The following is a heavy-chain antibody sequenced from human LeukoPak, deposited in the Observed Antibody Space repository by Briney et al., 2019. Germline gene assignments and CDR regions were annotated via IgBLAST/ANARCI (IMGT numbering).Heavy chain of an antibody. CDR1: GYSFTSYW. D-gene: IGHD3-9*01. V-gene: IGHV5-10-1*01. CDR3: ARAGYDILTGLYAYMDV. J-gene: IGHJ6*02. Sequence: GESLKISCRGSGYSFTSYWISWVRQMPGKGLEWMGRIDPSDSYTNYSPSFQGHVTISADKSISTAYLQWSSLKASDTAMYYCARAGYDILTGLYAYMDVWGQGTTVTVSS. CDR2: IDPSDSYT.